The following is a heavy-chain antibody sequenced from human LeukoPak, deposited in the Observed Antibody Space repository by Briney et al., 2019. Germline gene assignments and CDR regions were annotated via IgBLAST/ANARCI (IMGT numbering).Heavy chain of an antibody. CDR3: ARMGGSNWNRGVNWFDP. CDR1: GFTFSSYW. Sequence: GGSLRLSCAASGFTFSSYWMHWVRQAPGKGLAWVSRINTDGSSTSYADSVKGRFTISRDNAKNTLYLQMNGLRAEDTAVYYCARMGGSNWNRGVNWFDPWGQGTLVTVSS. V-gene: IGHV3-74*01. CDR2: INTDGSST. J-gene: IGHJ5*02. D-gene: IGHD1-1*01.